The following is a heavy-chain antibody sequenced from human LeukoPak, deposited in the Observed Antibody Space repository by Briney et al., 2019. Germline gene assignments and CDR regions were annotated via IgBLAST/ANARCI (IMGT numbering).Heavy chain of an antibody. CDR1: GYTFTSYA. CDR3: AKHYYDSSGYSGYYYYYYMDV. V-gene: IGHV7-4-1*02. Sequence: ASVKVSCKASGYTFTSYAMNWVRQAPGQGLEWMGWINTNTGNPTYAQGFTGRFVFSLDTSVSTAYLQISSLKAEDTAVYYCAKHYYDSSGYSGYYYYYYMDVWGKGTTVTVSS. CDR2: INTNTGNP. J-gene: IGHJ6*03. D-gene: IGHD3-22*01.